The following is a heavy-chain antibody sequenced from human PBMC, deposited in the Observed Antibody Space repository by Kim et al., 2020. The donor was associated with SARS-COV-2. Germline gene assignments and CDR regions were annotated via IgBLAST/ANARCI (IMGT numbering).Heavy chain of an antibody. V-gene: IGHV3-74*01. CDR3: ARTSNRGFDN. D-gene: IGHD3-16*01. J-gene: IGHJ4*02. Sequence: SNHIFADAVKGRFTIARDNAKNTLYLQMNSLRAEDTAVYYCARTSNRGFDNWGQGTLVTVSS. CDR2: SNH.